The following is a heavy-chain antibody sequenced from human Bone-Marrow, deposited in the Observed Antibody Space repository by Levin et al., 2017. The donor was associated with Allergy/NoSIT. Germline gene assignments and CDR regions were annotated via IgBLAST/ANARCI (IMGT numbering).Heavy chain of an antibody. D-gene: IGHD6-19*01. V-gene: IGHV4-34*01. CDR2: ISHSGVT. CDR3: ARIPDISGWPFDS. Sequence: SETLSLTCAVAGGSFSGNYWNWIRQPPGKGLEWVGEISHSGVTKYNPSLNSRITISVDTSKNHFSLKLTSVTAADTAVYYCARIPDISGWPFDSWGQGILVTVSS. J-gene: IGHJ4*02. CDR1: GGSFSGNY.